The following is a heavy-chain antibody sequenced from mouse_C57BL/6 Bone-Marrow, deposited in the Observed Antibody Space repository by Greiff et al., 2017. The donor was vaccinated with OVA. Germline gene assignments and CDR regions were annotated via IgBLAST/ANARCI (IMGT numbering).Heavy chain of an antibody. D-gene: IGHD1-1*01. CDR2: INPNNGGT. V-gene: IGHV1-26*01. J-gene: IGHJ3*01. CDR3: ARSRGSSSAWFAY. CDR1: GYTFTDYY. Sequence: VQLQQSGPELVKPGASVKISCKASGYTFTDYYMNWVKQSHGKSLEWIGDINPNNGGTSYNQKFKGKATLTVDKSSSTAYMELRSLTSEDSAVYYCARSRGSSSAWFAYWGQGTLVTVSA.